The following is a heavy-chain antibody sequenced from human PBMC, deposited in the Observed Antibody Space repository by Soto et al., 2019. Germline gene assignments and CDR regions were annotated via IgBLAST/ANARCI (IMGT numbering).Heavy chain of an antibody. CDR1: GGSISRSNW. CDR3: ARVSGSYYYGMDV. J-gene: IGHJ6*02. D-gene: IGHD1-26*01. V-gene: IGHV4-4*02. CDR2: IYHSGST. Sequence: QVQLQESGPGLVKPSGTLSLTCAVSGGSISRSNWWSWVRQPPGKGLEWVGEIYHSGSTNYNPSLKSRVTISVDKSKTQFSLRRSSVTAADTAVYYCARVSGSYYYGMDVWGQGTTVTVSS.